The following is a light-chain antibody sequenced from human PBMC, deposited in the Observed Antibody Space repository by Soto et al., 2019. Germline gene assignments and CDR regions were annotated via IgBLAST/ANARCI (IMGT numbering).Light chain of an antibody. J-gene: IGKJ5*01. CDR3: QQSYTTPIT. Sequence: EIVLTQSPATLSLSPGERATLSCRASQSVSSYLAWYQQKPGQAPRLLIYGASTRATGIPARFTGSGSGTDFTLTISSLQPEDFATYFCQQSYTTPITFGQGTRLEI. V-gene: IGKV3-11*01. CDR2: GAS. CDR1: QSVSSY.